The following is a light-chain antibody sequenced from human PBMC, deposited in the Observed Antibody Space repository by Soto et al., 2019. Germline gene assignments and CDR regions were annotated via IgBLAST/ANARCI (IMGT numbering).Light chain of an antibody. Sequence: SVLTQPPSVSGAPGQRVTISCTGSSSNIGAGYDVHWYQQLPGTAPKLLIYGNSNRPSGVPDRFSGSKSGTSASLAITGLQAEDEADYSCQSYDSSLGGLVVFGGGTKLTVL. CDR2: GNS. CDR3: QSYDSSLGGLVV. CDR1: SSNIGAGYD. V-gene: IGLV1-40*01. J-gene: IGLJ2*01.